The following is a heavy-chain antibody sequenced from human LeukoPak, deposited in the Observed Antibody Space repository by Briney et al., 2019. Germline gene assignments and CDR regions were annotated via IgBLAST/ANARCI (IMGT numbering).Heavy chain of an antibody. CDR3: ARVRLWFGELSNDY. CDR2: INPNSGGT. D-gene: IGHD3-10*01. V-gene: IGHV1-2*02. CDR1: GYTFTGYY. Sequence: ASVNVSCKASGYTFTGYYMHWVRQAPGQGLEWMGWINPNSGGTNYAQKFQGRVTMTRDTSISTAYMELSRLRSDDTAVYYCARVRLWFGELSNDYWGQGTLVTVSS. J-gene: IGHJ4*02.